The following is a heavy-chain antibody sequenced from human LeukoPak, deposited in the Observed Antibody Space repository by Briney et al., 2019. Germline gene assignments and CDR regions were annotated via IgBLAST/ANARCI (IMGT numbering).Heavy chain of an antibody. V-gene: IGHV1-69*05. Sequence: GASVKVSCKASGGTFSSYAISWVRQAPGQGLEWMGGIIPIFGTANYAQKFQGRVTITTDESTSTAYMELSSLRSEDTAVYYCASGVGQLAPSYYYYMDVWGXXXXXTVXS. CDR2: IIPIFGTA. CDR3: ASGVGQLAPSYYYYMDV. D-gene: IGHD6-6*01. J-gene: IGHJ6*03. CDR1: GGTFSSYA.